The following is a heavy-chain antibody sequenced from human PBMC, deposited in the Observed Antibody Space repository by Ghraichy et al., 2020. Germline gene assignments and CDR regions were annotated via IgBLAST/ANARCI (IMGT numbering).Heavy chain of an antibody. V-gene: IGHV4-59*01. CDR1: GGSISSYY. Sequence: SETLSLTCTVSGGSISSYYWSWIRQPPGKGLEWIGYIYYSGSTNYNPSLKSRVTISVDTSKNQFSLKLSSVTAADTAVYYCARDNKATEGYYYYYYMDVWGKGTTVTVSS. CDR2: IYYSGST. D-gene: IGHD1-26*01. J-gene: IGHJ6*03. CDR3: ARDNKATEGYYYYYYMDV.